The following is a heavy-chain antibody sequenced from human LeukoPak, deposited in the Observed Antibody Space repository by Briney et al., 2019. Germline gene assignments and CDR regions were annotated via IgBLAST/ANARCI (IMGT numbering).Heavy chain of an antibody. Sequence: ASVKVSCKASGYTFTSYYMHWVRQAPGQGLEWMGIINPSGGSTSYAQKFQGRVTVTRDTSTSTVYMELSSLRSEDTAVYYCARGGVGAKGTIAYDYWGQGTLVTVSS. J-gene: IGHJ4*02. D-gene: IGHD1-26*01. CDR1: GYTFTSYY. CDR2: INPSGGST. CDR3: ARGGVGAKGTIAYDY. V-gene: IGHV1-46*01.